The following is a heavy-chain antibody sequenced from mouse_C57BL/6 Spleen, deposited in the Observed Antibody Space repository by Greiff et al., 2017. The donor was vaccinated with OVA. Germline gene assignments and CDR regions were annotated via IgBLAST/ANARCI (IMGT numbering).Heavy chain of an antibody. J-gene: IGHJ3*01. Sequence: QVQLQQSGAELMKPGASVKLSCKATGYTFTGYWIEWVKQRPGHGLEWIGEILPGSGSTNYNEKFKGKATFTADTSSNTAYMQLSSLTTEDSAIYYCARRRGYSNYVGWFAYWGQGTLVTVSA. CDR1: GYTFTGYW. CDR3: ARRRGYSNYVGWFAY. V-gene: IGHV1-9*01. D-gene: IGHD2-5*01. CDR2: ILPGSGST.